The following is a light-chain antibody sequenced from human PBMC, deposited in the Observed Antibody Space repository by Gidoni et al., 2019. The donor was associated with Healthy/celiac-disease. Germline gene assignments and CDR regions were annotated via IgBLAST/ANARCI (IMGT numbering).Light chain of an antibody. CDR1: QSVSSY. CDR2: DAS. V-gene: IGKV3-11*01. CDR3: QQRSNWPLYT. Sequence: EIVLTQSPATLSLSPGERATLSCRASQSVSSYLAWYQQKPGQAPRLLIYDASNLATGIPARFSGSGSGTYFTLTISSLEPEDFAVYYCQQRSNWPLYTFGQWTKLEIK. J-gene: IGKJ2*01.